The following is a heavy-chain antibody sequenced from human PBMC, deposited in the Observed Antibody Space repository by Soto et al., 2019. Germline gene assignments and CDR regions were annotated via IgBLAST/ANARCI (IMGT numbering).Heavy chain of an antibody. Sequence: PSETLSLTCAVYGGSFSGYYWSWILKPPGKGLEGIGEINHSGSTNYNPSLKSRVTISVDTSKNQFSLKLSSVTAADTAVYYCARVPPEGVTTMGLFDYWGQGTLVTVS. V-gene: IGHV4-34*01. J-gene: IGHJ4*02. CDR2: INHSGST. D-gene: IGHD4-17*01. CDR3: ARVPPEGVTTMGLFDY. CDR1: GGSFSGYY.